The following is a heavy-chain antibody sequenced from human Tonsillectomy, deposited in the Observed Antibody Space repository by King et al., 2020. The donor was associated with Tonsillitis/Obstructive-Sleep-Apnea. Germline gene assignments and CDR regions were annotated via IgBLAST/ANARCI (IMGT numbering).Heavy chain of an antibody. CDR2: IFYSGST. D-gene: IGHD2-2*01. J-gene: IGHJ6*03. V-gene: IGHV4-59*01. CDR3: ARDHCSSTSCYGNYYYMDV. Sequence: HVQLQESGPGLVKPSETLSLTCTVSGGSISSYYWSWIRQPPGKGLEWIGYIFYSGSTNYNPSLKSRVTISVDTSKNQLSLKLSSVTAADTAVYYCARDHCSSTSCYGNYYYMDVWGKGTTVTVSS. CDR1: GGSISSYY.